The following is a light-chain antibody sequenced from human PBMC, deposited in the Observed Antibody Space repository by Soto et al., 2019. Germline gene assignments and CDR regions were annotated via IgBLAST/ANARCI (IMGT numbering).Light chain of an antibody. Sequence: QSVMTQSPSMSGAPGQRVTISCTGTGSNIGSNYDVNWYQQLPGTAPRLLISANTNRPSGVPDRFSGSKSGASASLAITGLQAEYEADYYCQSYDRSLGVVVFGGGTKVTVL. CDR2: ANT. J-gene: IGLJ3*02. CDR3: QSYDRSLGVVV. V-gene: IGLV1-40*01. CDR1: GSNIGSNYD.